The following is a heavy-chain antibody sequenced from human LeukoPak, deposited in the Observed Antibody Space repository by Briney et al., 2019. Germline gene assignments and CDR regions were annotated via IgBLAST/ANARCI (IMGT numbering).Heavy chain of an antibody. CDR1: GGPFSGYY. CDR2: INHSGST. J-gene: IGHJ5*02. Sequence: SETLSLTCAVYGGPFSGYYWSWIRQPPGKGLEWIGEINHSGSTNYNPSLKSRVTISVDTSKNQFSLKLSSVTAADTAVYYCARGHRWSLVNWFDPWGQGTLVTVSS. CDR3: ARGHRWSLVNWFDP. D-gene: IGHD2-15*01. V-gene: IGHV4-34*01.